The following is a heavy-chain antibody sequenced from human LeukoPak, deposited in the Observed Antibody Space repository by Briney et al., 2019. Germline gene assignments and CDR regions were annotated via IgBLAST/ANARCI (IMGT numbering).Heavy chain of an antibody. CDR3: ARETVEMGTID. CDR2: IYSGGST. CDR1: GFSVSSNY. J-gene: IGHJ4*02. Sequence: GGSLRLSCAASGFSVSSNYRSWVRQAPGKGLEWVSVIYSGGSTYYADSVKGRFTISRDNSKNTVYLQMNSLRAEDTAVYYCARETVEMGTIDWGQGTLVTVSS. D-gene: IGHD5-24*01. V-gene: IGHV3-53*01.